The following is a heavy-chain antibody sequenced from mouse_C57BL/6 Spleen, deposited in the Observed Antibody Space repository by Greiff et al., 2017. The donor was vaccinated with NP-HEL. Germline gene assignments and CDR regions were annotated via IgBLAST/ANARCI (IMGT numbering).Heavy chain of an antibody. CDR1: GYSFTDYN. Sequence: VQLKESGPELVKPGASVKISCKASGYSFTDYNMNWVKQSNGKSLEWIGVINPNYGTTSYNQKFKGKATLTVDQSSSTAYMQLNSLTSEDSAVYYCARWDYYGSTNWYFDVWGTGTTVTVSS. V-gene: IGHV1-39*01. CDR2: INPNYGTT. D-gene: IGHD1-1*01. J-gene: IGHJ1*03. CDR3: ARWDYYGSTNWYFDV.